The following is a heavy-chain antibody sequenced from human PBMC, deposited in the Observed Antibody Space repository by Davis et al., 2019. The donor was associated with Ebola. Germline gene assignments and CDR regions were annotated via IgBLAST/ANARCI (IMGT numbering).Heavy chain of an antibody. CDR3: ARDTGIRYVSLGY. CDR2: INAGNGNM. J-gene: IGHJ4*02. V-gene: IGHV1-3*01. D-gene: IGHD3-9*01. CDR1: GYTFTTYA. Sequence: AASVQVSCKASGYTFTTYAIHWVRQAPGQRLEWMGWINAGNGNMRYSQKFQGRVTITRDTSASTVYMELSSLRSEDTAVYYCARDTGIRYVSLGYWGQGTLVTVSS.